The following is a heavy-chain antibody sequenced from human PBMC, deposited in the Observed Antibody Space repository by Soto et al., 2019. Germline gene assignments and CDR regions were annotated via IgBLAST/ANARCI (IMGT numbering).Heavy chain of an antibody. J-gene: IGHJ5*02. CDR1: GYTFTSYG. CDR2: ISAYNGNT. CDR3: ARAPGGTIFGVPTSTWGWFDP. Sequence: QVQLVQSGAEVKKPGASVKVSCKASGYTFTSYGISWVRQAPGQGLEWMGWISAYNGNTNYAQKLQGRATMTTDPSTSTAYMELRSLRSDDTAVYYCARAPGGTIFGVPTSTWGWFDPWGQGTLVTVSS. V-gene: IGHV1-18*01. D-gene: IGHD3-3*01.